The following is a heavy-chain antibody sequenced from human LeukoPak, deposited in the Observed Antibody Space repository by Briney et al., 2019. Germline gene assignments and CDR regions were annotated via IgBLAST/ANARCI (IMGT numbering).Heavy chain of an antibody. CDR3: AKDPAVAGYFDY. CDR2: MSYDGSSK. D-gene: IGHD6-19*01. CDR1: GFTFSYYG. J-gene: IGHJ4*02. Sequence: GRSLRLSCAASGFTFSYYGMHWVRQAPGKGLEWVAVMSYDGSSKWYPDSVKGRFTISRDNSKNTLYLQMNSLKTEDTAVYYCAKDPAVAGYFDYWGQGTLVTVSS. V-gene: IGHV3-30*18.